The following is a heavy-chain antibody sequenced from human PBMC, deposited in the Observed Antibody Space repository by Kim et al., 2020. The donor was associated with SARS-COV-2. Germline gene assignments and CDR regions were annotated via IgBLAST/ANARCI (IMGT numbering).Heavy chain of an antibody. Sequence: GGSLRLSCAASGFTFSNYSMNWVRQAPGKGLEWVSYISSSSKNRYYADSVKGRFTISRDDAKNSLYLQMNSLRDEDSAVYYCARDTTSSSDPLDYWGQGTLLTLSS. J-gene: IGHJ4*02. CDR1: GFTFSNYS. CDR2: ISSSSKNR. D-gene: IGHD6-6*01. CDR3: ARDTTSSSDPLDY. V-gene: IGHV3-48*02.